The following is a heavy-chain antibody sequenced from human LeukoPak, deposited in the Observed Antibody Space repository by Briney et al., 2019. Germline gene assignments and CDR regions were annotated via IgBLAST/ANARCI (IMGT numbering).Heavy chain of an antibody. V-gene: IGHV3-23*01. CDR1: GFTFSSYA. D-gene: IGHD3-10*01. CDR3: AKDAVYGSGSYYPGYFDY. Sequence: GGSLRLSCAASGFTFSSYAMSWVRQAPGKGLEWVSAISGSGGSTYYADSVKGRFTISRDNSKNTLYLQMNSLRAEDTAVYYCAKDAVYGSGSYYPGYFDYWGQGTLVTVSS. J-gene: IGHJ4*02. CDR2: ISGSGGST.